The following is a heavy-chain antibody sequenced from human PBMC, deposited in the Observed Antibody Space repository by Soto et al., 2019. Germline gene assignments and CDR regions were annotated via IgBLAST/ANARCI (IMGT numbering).Heavy chain of an antibody. Sequence: LSLTCSVSGFAISRGYYWSWVRQPPGKGLEWIGSIYPSVSSYHNPSLATRLRLSIDTSKNQFTLNLTSVTAADTALYFCAREKVGTTFFDNWGQGIQVTVSS. CDR1: GFAISRGYY. V-gene: IGHV4-38-2*02. J-gene: IGHJ4*02. D-gene: IGHD1-1*01. CDR2: IYPSVSS. CDR3: AREKVGTTFFDN.